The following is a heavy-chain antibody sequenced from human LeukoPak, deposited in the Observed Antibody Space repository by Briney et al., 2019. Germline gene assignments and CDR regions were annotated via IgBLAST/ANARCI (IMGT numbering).Heavy chain of an antibody. CDR2: IISDGSRT. CDR3: ARGLCGGDCYDY. CDR1: GFTFSSYW. J-gene: IGHJ4*02. Sequence: GGSLRLSCAASGFTFSSYWMHWVGQAPGKGLVWVSRIISDGSRTSYPHSVTGRFTISRDSAKNTLYLQMNSLRDEDTAVYYSARGLCGGDCYDYWGQGALVTVST. V-gene: IGHV3-74*01. D-gene: IGHD2-21*02.